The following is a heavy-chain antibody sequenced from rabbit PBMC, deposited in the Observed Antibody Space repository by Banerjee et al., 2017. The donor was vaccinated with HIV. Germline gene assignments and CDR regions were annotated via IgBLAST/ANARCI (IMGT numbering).Heavy chain of an antibody. D-gene: IGHD2-1*01. Sequence: QEQLEESGGDLVKPEGSLTLTCTASGFSFSNKYVMCWVRQAPGKGLEWIACINTGDGITFYAKSVKGRFTISSNTNQNTVSLQMTSLTTADTATYFCVRDLSTVTMVTRDLWGPGTLVTVS. CDR1: GFSFSNKYV. J-gene: IGHJ6*01. CDR2: INTGDGIT. V-gene: IGHV1S47*01. CDR3: VRDLSTVTMVTRDL.